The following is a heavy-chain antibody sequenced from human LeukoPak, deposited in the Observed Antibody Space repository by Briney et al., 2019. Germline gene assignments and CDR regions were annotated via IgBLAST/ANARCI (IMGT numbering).Heavy chain of an antibody. D-gene: IGHD3-9*01. Sequence: ASVKVSCKASGYTFTSYDINWVRQATGQGLEWMGWMNPNSGNTGYAQKFQGRVTMTRNTSISTAYMELSSLRSEDTAVYYRARRTYYDILTGYYEAFDTWGQGTMVTVSS. J-gene: IGHJ3*02. V-gene: IGHV1-8*01. CDR1: GYTFTSYD. CDR2: MNPNSGNT. CDR3: ARRTYYDILTGYYEAFDT.